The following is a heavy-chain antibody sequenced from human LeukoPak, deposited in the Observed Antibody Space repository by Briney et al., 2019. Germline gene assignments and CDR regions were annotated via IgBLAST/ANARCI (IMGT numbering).Heavy chain of an antibody. Sequence: GGSLRLPCAASGFTFSSYAMSWVRQAPGKGLEWVSAISGSGGSTYYADSVKGRFTISRDNSKNTLYLQMNSLRAEDTAVYYCARAPGYSSGWYQGYWGQGTLVTVSS. CDR1: GFTFSSYA. D-gene: IGHD6-19*01. V-gene: IGHV3-23*01. J-gene: IGHJ4*02. CDR3: ARAPGYSSGWYQGY. CDR2: ISGSGGST.